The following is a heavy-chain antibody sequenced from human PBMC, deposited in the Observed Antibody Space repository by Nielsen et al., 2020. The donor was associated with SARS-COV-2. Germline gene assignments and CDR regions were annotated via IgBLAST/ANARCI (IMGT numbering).Heavy chain of an antibody. CDR2: ISYDGSNK. J-gene: IGHJ6*02. Sequence: GESLKISCAASGFTFDDYAMHWVRQAPGKGLEWVAVISYDGSNKYYADSVKGRFTISRDNSKNTLYLQMNSLRAEDTAVYYCAGDILTGYPSYYYYGMDVWGQGTTVTVSS. V-gene: IGHV3-30-3*01. CDR3: AGDILTGYPSYYYYGMDV. CDR1: GFTFDDYA. D-gene: IGHD3-9*01.